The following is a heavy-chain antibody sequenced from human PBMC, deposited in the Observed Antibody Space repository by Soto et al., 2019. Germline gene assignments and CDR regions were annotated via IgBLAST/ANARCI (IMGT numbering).Heavy chain of an antibody. V-gene: IGHV1-3*01. Sequence: ASVKVSCKASGYSFTYHTIHWVRQAPGQRLEWMGWINAANGNTRTSEKFQGRLTMTRDTSTTTAYLDLNSLRSEDTAVYYCARDQRRDYDFWSAYSLGSDHWGQGTQVTVSS. D-gene: IGHD3-3*01. CDR1: GYSFTYHT. CDR3: ARDQRRDYDFWSAYSLGSDH. CDR2: INAANGNT. J-gene: IGHJ4*02.